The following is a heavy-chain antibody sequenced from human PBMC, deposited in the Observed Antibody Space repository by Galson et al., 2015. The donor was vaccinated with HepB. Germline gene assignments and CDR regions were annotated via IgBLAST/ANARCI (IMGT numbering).Heavy chain of an antibody. CDR3: AKDRGYSGSYYVDY. J-gene: IGHJ4*02. CDR1: GFTFSSYG. CDR2: ISYDGSNK. V-gene: IGHV3-30*18. D-gene: IGHD1-26*01. Sequence: SLRLSCAASGFTFSSYGMHWVRQAPGKGLEWVAVISYDGSNKYYADSVKGRFTISRDNSKNTLYLQMNSLRAEDTAVYYCAKDRGYSGSYYVDYWGQGTLVTVSS.